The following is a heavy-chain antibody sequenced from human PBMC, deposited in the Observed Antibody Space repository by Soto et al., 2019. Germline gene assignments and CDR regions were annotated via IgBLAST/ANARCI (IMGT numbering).Heavy chain of an antibody. J-gene: IGHJ6*02. CDR3: ARDLWGYCGTDCYPLDV. D-gene: IGHD2-21*02. CDR2: MYNTGRT. CDR1: GGSISRYY. Sequence: SETLSLTCTVSGGSISRYYWSWIRQPPGKGLEWIGYMYNTGRTVYNPSFKSRVTISVDTSKNQFSLQLDSVTAADTAVYYCARDLWGYCGTDCYPLDVWGQGTTVTVSS. V-gene: IGHV4-59*01.